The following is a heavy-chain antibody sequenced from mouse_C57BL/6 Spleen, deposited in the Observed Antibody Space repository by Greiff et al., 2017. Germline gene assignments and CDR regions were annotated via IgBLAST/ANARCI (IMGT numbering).Heavy chain of an antibody. J-gene: IGHJ3*01. V-gene: IGHV1-15*01. Sequence: QVQLQQSGAELVRPGASVTLSCQASGYTFTDYEMHWVKQTPVHGLEWIGAIEPETGGTAYNQKFKGKAILTADTSSSTAYMELRSLTSEDSAVYYCTRTGDGGFADWGQGTLVTVSA. CDR3: TRTGDGGFAD. CDR1: GYTFTDYE. D-gene: IGHD3-3*01. CDR2: IEPETGGT.